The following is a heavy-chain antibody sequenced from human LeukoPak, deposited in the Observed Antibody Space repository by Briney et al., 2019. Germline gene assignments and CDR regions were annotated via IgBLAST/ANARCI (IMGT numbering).Heavy chain of an antibody. CDR1: GFTFRNYW. V-gene: IGHV3-7*01. CDR3: ARDRGGAESHGFDAFDL. D-gene: IGHD2-15*01. CDR2: IKQDGSEK. J-gene: IGHJ3*01. Sequence: GGSLRLLCAPSGFTFRNYWMNWVRKAPGQGLEWVANIKQDGSEKNYVDSVKGRFTISRDNAKNSLYLQMNSLRVDDTAVYYCARDRGGAESHGFDAFDLWGQGTIVTVSS.